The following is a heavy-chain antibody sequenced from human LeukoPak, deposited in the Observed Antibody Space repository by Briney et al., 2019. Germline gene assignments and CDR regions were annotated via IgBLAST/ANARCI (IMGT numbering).Heavy chain of an antibody. J-gene: IGHJ4*02. V-gene: IGHV3-30*18. D-gene: IGHD6-13*01. Sequence: GGSLRPSCAASGFTFSSYGMHWVRQAPGKGLEWVAVISYDGSNKYYADSVKGRFTISRDNSKSTLYLQMNSLRAEDTAVYYCAKGRDSRDFDYWGQGTLVTVSS. CDR1: GFTFSSYG. CDR3: AKGRDSRDFDY. CDR2: ISYDGSNK.